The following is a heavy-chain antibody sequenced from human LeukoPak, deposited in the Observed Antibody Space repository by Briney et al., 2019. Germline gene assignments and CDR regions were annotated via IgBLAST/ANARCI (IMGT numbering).Heavy chain of an antibody. CDR2: IRYDGSNK. CDR3: ARDPYSGTYGNTYYYYMDV. CDR1: GFTFSSYG. J-gene: IGHJ6*03. D-gene: IGHD1-26*01. Sequence: PGGSLRLSCAASGFTFSSYGMHWVRQAPGKGLEWVAFIRYDGSNKYYADSVKGRFTISRDNSKNTLYLQMNSLRVEDTAVYYCARDPYSGTYGNTYYYYMDVWGKGTTVTISS. V-gene: IGHV3-30*02.